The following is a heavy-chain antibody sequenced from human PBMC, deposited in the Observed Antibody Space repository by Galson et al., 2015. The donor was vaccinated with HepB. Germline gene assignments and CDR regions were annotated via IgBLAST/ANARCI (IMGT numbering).Heavy chain of an antibody. Sequence: SLRLSCAASGFTFTTHGMHWVRQAPGKGLEWVAFIRYDGTNQYYADSVKGRLTISRDYSKNTLYLQMNSLRTEDTAVYYCTKDRGAYYDNSAAYGDWGQGTLVTVSA. J-gene: IGHJ4*02. CDR1: GFTFTTHG. CDR3: TKDRGAYYDNSAAYGD. D-gene: IGHD3-22*01. V-gene: IGHV3-30*02. CDR2: IRYDGTNQ.